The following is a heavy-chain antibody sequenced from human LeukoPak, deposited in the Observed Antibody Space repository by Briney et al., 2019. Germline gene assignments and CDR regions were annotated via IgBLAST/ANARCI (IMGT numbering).Heavy chain of an antibody. J-gene: IGHJ4*02. CDR1: GGSTTGYF. Sequence: PSVTLSLTCSVSGGSTTGYFWTWIRQPPGKGPEWIGYVYYKGDTSYSPSLDSRVSISVDTSKKQFSLKLNSVTAADTAVYYCARGTEADGTFMFDFWGQGTLVTVSS. V-gene: IGHV4-59*12. CDR3: ARGTEADGTFMFDF. CDR2: VYYKGDT. D-gene: IGHD5-24*01.